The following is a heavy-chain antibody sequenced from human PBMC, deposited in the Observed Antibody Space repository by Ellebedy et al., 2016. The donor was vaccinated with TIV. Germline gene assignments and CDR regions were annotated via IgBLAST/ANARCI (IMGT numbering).Heavy chain of an antibody. V-gene: IGHV4-4*02. Sequence: MPGGSLRLSCAVSGGSISSSNWWSWIRQPPGKGLEWIGEINHSGSTNYNPSLKSRVTISVDTPKNQFSLKLTSVTAADTAVYYCARVVWQLPVSYAFDIWGQGTMVTVSS. D-gene: IGHD2-15*01. CDR2: INHSGST. CDR1: GGSISSSNW. CDR3: ARVVWQLPVSYAFDI. J-gene: IGHJ3*02.